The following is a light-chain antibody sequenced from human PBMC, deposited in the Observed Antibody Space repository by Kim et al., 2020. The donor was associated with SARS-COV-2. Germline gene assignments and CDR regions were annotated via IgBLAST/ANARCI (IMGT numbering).Light chain of an antibody. CDR1: QSISSW. Sequence: DIQMTQSPSTLSASVGYRVTITCRASQSISSWLAWYQQKPGKAPKLLIYKASSLESGVPSRFSGSGSGTEFTLTISSLQPDDFATYYCQQYNNYAYTFGQGTKLEI. CDR2: KAS. CDR3: QQYNNYAYT. J-gene: IGKJ2*01. V-gene: IGKV1-5*03.